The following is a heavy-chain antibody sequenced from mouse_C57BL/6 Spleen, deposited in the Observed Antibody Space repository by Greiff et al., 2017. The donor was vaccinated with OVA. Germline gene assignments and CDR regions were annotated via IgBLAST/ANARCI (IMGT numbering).Heavy chain of an antibody. J-gene: IGHJ1*03. CDR3: AREREYDYDGWDFDV. D-gene: IGHD2-4*01. CDR2: IYPGDGDT. Sequence: VQGVESGPELVKPGASVKISCKASGYAFSSYWMNWVKQRPGQGLEWIGRIYPGDGDTNYNGKFKGKATLTADKASSTAYMQLSSLTSEDSAVYVCAREREYDYDGWDFDVWGKGTTVTVSS. V-gene: IGHV1-82*01. CDR1: GYAFSSYW.